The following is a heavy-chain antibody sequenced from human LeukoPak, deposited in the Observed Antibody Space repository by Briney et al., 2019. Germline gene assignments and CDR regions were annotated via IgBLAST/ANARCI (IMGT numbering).Heavy chain of an antibody. Sequence: SQTLSLTCTVSGGSISSGGYYWSWIRQHPGKGLEWIGYIYYSGSTYYNPSLKSRVTISVDTSKNQFSLKLSSVTAADTAVYYCARNTAYSSSWYYSDYWGQGTLVTVSS. J-gene: IGHJ4*02. CDR3: ARNTAYSSSWYYSDY. CDR2: IYYSGST. D-gene: IGHD6-13*01. V-gene: IGHV4-31*03. CDR1: GGSISSGGYY.